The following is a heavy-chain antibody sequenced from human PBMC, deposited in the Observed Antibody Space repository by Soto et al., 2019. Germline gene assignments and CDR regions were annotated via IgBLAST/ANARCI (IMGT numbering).Heavy chain of an antibody. Sequence: ASVKVSCKASGYTFTSYGISWVRQAPGQGLEWMGWISAYNGNTNYAQKLQCRVTMTTDTSTSTAYMELRSLRSDDTAVYYCARDRAVAIFGVVTPFDYWGQGTLVTVSS. V-gene: IGHV1-18*04. CDR2: ISAYNGNT. CDR3: ARDRAVAIFGVVTPFDY. J-gene: IGHJ4*02. D-gene: IGHD3-3*01. CDR1: GYTFTSYG.